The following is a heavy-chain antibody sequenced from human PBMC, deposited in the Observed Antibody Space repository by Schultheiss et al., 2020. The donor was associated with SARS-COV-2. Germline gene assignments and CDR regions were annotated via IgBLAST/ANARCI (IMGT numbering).Heavy chain of an antibody. D-gene: IGHD1-7*01. J-gene: IGHJ3*02. CDR2: INPNSGGT. CDR3: ARDWAPVNWNYLYDAFDI. V-gene: IGHV1-2*02. Sequence: ASVKVSCKASGYTFTGYYMHWVRQAPGQGLEWMGWINPNSGGTNYAQKLQGRVTMTTDTSTSTAYMELRSLRSDDSALYYCARDWAPVNWNYLYDAFDIWGQGTMVTVSS. CDR1: GYTFTGYY.